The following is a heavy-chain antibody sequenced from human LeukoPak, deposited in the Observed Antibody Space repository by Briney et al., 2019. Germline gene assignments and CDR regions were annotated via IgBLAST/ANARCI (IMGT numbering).Heavy chain of an antibody. V-gene: IGHV4-59*01. CDR3: ARGNSGCTGGYCYLYYMDV. J-gene: IGHJ6*03. CDR1: GGSISSYY. Sequence: PSETLSLTCTVSGGSISSYYWSWLRQPPGKGLEWIGYIYYSGSTNYNPSLKSRVTISVDTSKNQFSLKLTSVTAADTAVYYCARGNSGCTGGYCYLYYMDVWGKGTTVTVSS. CDR2: IYYSGST. D-gene: IGHD2-8*02.